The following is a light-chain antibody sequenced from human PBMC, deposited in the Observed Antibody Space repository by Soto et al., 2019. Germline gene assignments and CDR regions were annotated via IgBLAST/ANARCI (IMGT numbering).Light chain of an antibody. CDR1: QSISSY. V-gene: IGKV1-39*01. Sequence: DIQMTQSPSSLSASVGDRVTITCRASQSISSYLNWYQQKPGKAPKLLIYAASSLQSGVPSRFSGSGSGPVFTLTINILQPEDFATYYCQQSYSTPRTFGQGTRVDIK. CDR2: AAS. CDR3: QQSYSTPRT. J-gene: IGKJ1*01.